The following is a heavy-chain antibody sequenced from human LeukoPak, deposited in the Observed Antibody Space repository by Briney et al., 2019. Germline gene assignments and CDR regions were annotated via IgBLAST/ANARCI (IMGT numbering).Heavy chain of an antibody. V-gene: IGHV4-4*07. Sequence: PSETLSLTCTVSGGSISSYYWSWIRQPAGKGLEWIGRIYTSGSTNYNPSLKSRVTMSVDTSKNQFSLKLSSVTAADTAVYYCARDMPYDSSGYYLNDAFDIWGQGTMVTVSS. J-gene: IGHJ3*02. CDR2: IYTSGST. D-gene: IGHD3-22*01. CDR3: ARDMPYDSSGYYLNDAFDI. CDR1: GGSISSYY.